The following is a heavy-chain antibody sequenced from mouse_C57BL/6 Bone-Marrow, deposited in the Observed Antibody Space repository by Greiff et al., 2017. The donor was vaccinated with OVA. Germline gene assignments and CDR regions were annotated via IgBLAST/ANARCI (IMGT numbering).Heavy chain of an antibody. J-gene: IGHJ3*01. V-gene: IGHV1-15*01. CDR1: GYTFTDYE. CDR2: IDPETGGT. D-gene: IGHD3-2*02. Sequence: VKLMESGAELVRPGASVTLSCKASGYTFTDYEMHWVKQTPVHGLEWIGAIDPETGGTAYNQKFKGKAILTADKSSSTAYMELRSLTSEDSAVYYCTRGSPNSSGYGGFAYWGQGTLVTVSA. CDR3: TRGSPNSSGYGGFAY.